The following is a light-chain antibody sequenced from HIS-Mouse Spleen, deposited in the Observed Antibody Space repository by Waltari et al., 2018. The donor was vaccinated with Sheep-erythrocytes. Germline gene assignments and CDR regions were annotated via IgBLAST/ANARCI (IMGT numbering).Light chain of an antibody. Sequence: DIQLTQSPSFLSASVGDRVTITCRASQGISSYLAWYQQKPWKAPKHLIYAASTLQSGVPSRFSGSGSGTEFTLTISSLQPEDFATYYCQQLNSYPPAFGPGTKVDIK. CDR3: QQLNSYPPA. CDR2: AAS. J-gene: IGKJ3*01. CDR1: QGISSY. V-gene: IGKV1-9*01.